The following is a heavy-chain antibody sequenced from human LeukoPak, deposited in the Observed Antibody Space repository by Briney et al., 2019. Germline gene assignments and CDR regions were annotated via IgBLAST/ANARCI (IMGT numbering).Heavy chain of an antibody. V-gene: IGHV1-18*01. CDR2: INPYNGDT. D-gene: IGHD2-8*01. CDR1: GYTFTTYG. J-gene: IGHJ4*02. Sequence: ASVKVSCKASGYTFTTYGIGWVRQAPGQGLEWMGWINPYNGDTNYAQKLQGRVTMTTDTSTSTAYMELRSLRSDDTAVYYCAKDIVLMMYANGFDYWGQGTLVTVSS. CDR3: AKDIVLMMYANGFDY.